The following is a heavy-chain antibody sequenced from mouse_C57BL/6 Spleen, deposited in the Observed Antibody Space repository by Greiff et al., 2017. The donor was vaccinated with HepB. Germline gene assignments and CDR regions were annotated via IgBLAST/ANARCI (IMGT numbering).Heavy chain of an antibody. D-gene: IGHD1-1*01. CDR3: AREGSITTVVAKDWFAY. V-gene: IGHV5-4*01. CDR1: GFTFSSYA. CDR2: ISDGGSYT. J-gene: IGHJ3*01. Sequence: EVQLVESGGGLVKPGGSLKLSCAASGFTFSSYAMSWVRQTPEKRLEWVATISDGGSYTYYPDNVKGRFTISRDNAKNNLYLQMSHLKSEDTAMYYCAREGSITTVVAKDWFAYWGQGTLVTVSA.